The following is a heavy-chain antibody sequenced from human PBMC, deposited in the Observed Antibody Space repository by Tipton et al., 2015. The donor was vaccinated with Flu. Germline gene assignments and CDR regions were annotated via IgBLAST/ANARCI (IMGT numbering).Heavy chain of an antibody. CDR1: GFTFSSYG. D-gene: IGHD2-21*01. CDR2: IWYDGSNK. Sequence: RSLRLSCAASGFTFSSYGMHWVRQAPGKGLEWVAVIWYDGSNKYYADSVKGRFTISRDNSKNTLYLQMNSLRAEDTAVFYCARDWFGFCGGDFSRDGEYYMDVWGKGNTVAVSS. J-gene: IGHJ6*03. V-gene: IGHV3-33*01. CDR3: ARDWFGFCGGDFSRDGEYYMDV.